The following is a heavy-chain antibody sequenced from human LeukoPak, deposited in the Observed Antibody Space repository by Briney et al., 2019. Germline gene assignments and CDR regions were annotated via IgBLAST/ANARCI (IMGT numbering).Heavy chain of an antibody. D-gene: IGHD4/OR15-4a*01. V-gene: IGHV3-7*01. CDR3: ARDTDYLGGDY. Sequence: GGSLRLSCVAYGFTFSHYWMTWVRQAPGKEPEWVANINQDGSEIVYVDSVKGRFTISRDNAKNSLYLQMNSLRAEDTAVYYCARDTDYLGGDYWGQGTLVTVSS. CDR2: INQDGSEI. CDR1: GFTFSHYW. J-gene: IGHJ4*02.